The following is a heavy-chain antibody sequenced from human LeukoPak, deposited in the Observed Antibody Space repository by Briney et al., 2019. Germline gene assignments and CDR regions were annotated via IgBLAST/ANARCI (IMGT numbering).Heavy chain of an antibody. D-gene: IGHD5-12*01. CDR1: GFTFSTYA. J-gene: IGHJ4*02. Sequence: GGSLRLSCAASGFTFSTYAMSWVRQAPGKGLEWVSGINRSGDDTHYADSVKGRFTISRDNSKNTLDLQMTSLRTEDTAVYYCARGVATAYAAFDSWGQGTLVTVSS. CDR3: ARGVATAYAAFDS. CDR2: INRSGDDT. V-gene: IGHV3-23*01.